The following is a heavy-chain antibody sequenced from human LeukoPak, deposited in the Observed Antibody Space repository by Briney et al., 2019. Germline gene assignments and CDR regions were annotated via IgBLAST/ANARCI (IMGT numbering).Heavy chain of an antibody. Sequence: PGGSLRLSCAASGLTFSSHAMHWVRQAPGKGLEYVSAIVSNRGNTYYADSVRGRFTISRDNSKDTVYLQMGSLRPEDTAVYYCARGGYYAASDIWGQGALVTVSS. J-gene: IGHJ4*02. CDR2: IVSNRGNT. V-gene: IGHV3-64*02. CDR1: GLTFSSHA. D-gene: IGHD3-3*01. CDR3: ARGGYYAASDI.